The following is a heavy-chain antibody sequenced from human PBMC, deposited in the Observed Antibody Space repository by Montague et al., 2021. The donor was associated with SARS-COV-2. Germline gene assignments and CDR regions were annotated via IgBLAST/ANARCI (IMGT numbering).Heavy chain of an antibody. CDR2: TDWDDDK. V-gene: IGHV2-70*11. CDR1: GFSLSTRGMC. J-gene: IGHJ6*02. D-gene: IGHD3-9*01. CDR3: ARRNYGIFTGYDYGIDV. Sequence: PALVKPTQTLTLTCTFSGFSLSTRGMCVSWIRQPPGKALEWLARTDWDDDKYYSTSLKTRLTISKDTSKNQVVLTMTNMDPVDTATYYCARRNYGIFTGYDYGIDVWGQGTTVTVSS.